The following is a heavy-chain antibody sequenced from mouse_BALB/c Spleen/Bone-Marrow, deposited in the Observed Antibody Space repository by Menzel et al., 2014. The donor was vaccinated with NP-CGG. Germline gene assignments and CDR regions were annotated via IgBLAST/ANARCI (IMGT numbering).Heavy chain of an antibody. CDR1: GFTFSSFG. CDR2: ISSGSSTI. V-gene: IGHV5-17*02. D-gene: IGHD1-1*01. CDR3: ARRHYGSSYGYFDV. J-gene: IGHJ1*01. Sequence: EVHLVESGGGLVQPGGSRKLSCAASGFTFSSFGMHWVRQAPEKGLEWVAYISSGSSTIYYADSVKGRFTISRDNPKNPLFLQMTSLRSDDTAMYYCARRHYGSSYGYFDVWGAGTTVTVSP.